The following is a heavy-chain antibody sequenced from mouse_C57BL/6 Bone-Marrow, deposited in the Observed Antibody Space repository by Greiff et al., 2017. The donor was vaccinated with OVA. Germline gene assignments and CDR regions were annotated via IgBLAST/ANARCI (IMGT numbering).Heavy chain of an antibody. Sequence: DVMLVESGGGLVQPGGSRGLSCEGSGFTFSGFWMSWVRQTPGKTLEWIGDINSDGSAINYAPSIKDRFTIFRDNDKSTLYLQMSNVRSEDTATYFCMRYGNYWYVDVWGTGTTVTGSS. D-gene: IGHD2-1*01. CDR2: INSDGSAI. CDR3: MRYGNYWYVDV. J-gene: IGHJ1*03. CDR1: GFTFSGFW. V-gene: IGHV11-2*01.